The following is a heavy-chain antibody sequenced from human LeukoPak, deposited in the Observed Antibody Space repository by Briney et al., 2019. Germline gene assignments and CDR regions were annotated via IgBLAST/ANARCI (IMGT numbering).Heavy chain of an antibody. CDR1: GFTVSSNY. J-gene: IGHJ4*02. V-gene: IGHV3-53*04. Sequence: PGGSLRLSCAASGFTVSSNYMSWVRQAPGKGLEWVSVIYSGGSTYYADSVKGRFTISRHNSKNTLYLQMNSLRAVDTAVYYCARVQSTYYFDYWGQGTLVTVSS. CDR2: IYSGGST. CDR3: ARVQSTYYFDY.